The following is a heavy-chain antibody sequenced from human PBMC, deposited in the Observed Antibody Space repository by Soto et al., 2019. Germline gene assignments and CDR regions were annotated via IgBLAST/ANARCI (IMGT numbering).Heavy chain of an antibody. CDR3: ARDLDYYDSSGYPRGPHWFDP. V-gene: IGHV1-69*06. CDR2: IIPIFGTA. CDR1: GGTFSSYS. J-gene: IGHJ5*02. Sequence: SVNVSCKSSGGTFSSYSISWVRQAPGQGLEWMGGIIPIFGTANYAQKFQGRVTITADKSTSTAYMELSSLRSEDTAVYYCARDLDYYDSSGYPRGPHWFDPWGQGTLVTVAS. D-gene: IGHD3-22*01.